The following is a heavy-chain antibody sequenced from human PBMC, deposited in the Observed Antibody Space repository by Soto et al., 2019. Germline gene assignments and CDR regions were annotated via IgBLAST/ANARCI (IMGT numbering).Heavy chain of an antibody. Sequence: GGSLRLSCAASGFTFSDYYMSWIRQAPGKGLEWVSYISSSGSTIYYADSVKGRFTISRDNAKNSLYLQMNSLRAEDTAVYYCARVAQYYYDSSGYYEYFQHWGQGTLVTVSS. CDR1: GFTFSDYY. CDR3: ARVAQYYYDSSGYYEYFQH. CDR2: ISSSGSTI. D-gene: IGHD3-22*01. V-gene: IGHV3-11*01. J-gene: IGHJ1*01.